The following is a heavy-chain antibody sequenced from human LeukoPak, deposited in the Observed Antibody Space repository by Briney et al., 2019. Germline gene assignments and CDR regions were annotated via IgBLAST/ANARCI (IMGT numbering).Heavy chain of an antibody. V-gene: IGHV4-34*01. CDR1: GGSFSGYY. D-gene: IGHD4-23*01. CDR2: INHSGST. Sequence: SETLSLTCAVYGGSFSGYYWSWIRQPPGKGLEWIGEINHSGSTNYNPSLKSRVTISVDTSKNQFSLKLSSVTAADTAVYYCARDTVVMTYYFDYWGQGTLVTVSS. J-gene: IGHJ4*02. CDR3: ARDTVVMTYYFDY.